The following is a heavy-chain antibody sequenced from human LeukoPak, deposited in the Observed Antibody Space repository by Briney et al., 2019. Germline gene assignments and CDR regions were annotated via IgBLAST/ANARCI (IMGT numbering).Heavy chain of an antibody. J-gene: IGHJ4*02. V-gene: IGHV3-23*01. CDR2: ISGSGGST. Sequence: GGSLRLSCAASGCTFSSYAMSWVRQAPGKGLEWVSAISGSGGSTYYADSVKGRFTISRDNSKNTLYLQMNSLRAEDTAVYYCAKAGWITIFGVVSHFDYWGQGTLVTVSS. CDR3: AKAGWITIFGVVSHFDY. D-gene: IGHD3-3*01. CDR1: GCTFSSYA.